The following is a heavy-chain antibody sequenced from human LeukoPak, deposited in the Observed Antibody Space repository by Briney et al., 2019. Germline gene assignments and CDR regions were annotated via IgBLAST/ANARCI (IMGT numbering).Heavy chain of an antibody. Sequence: GGSLRLSCAASRFTFGGYGMSWLRQAPGKGLEWVSSISGSGGSTHYADSVKGRFTISRDNSKNSPYLQMNSLRTEDTALYYCAKDISVATISTLPDYWGQGTLVTVSS. CDR2: ISGSGGST. D-gene: IGHD5-24*01. CDR3: AKDISVATISTLPDY. CDR1: RFTFGGYG. V-gene: IGHV3-43*02. J-gene: IGHJ4*02.